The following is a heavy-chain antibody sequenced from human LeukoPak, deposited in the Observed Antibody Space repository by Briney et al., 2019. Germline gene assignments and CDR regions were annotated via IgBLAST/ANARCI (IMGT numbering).Heavy chain of an antibody. CDR1: GYTFTSYG. V-gene: IGHV1-69*05. J-gene: IGHJ6*03. CDR2: IIPIFGTA. CDR3: ARASVELIPYYYYYMDV. D-gene: IGHD1-7*01. Sequence: SVKVSCKASGYTFTSYGISWVRQAPGQGLEWMGGIIPIFGTANYAQKFQGRVTITTDESTSTAYMELSSLRSEDTAVYYCARASVELIPYYYYYMDVWGKGTTVTVSS.